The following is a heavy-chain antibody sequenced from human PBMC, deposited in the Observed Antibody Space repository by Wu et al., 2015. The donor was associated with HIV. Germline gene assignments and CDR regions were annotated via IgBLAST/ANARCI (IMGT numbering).Heavy chain of an antibody. Sequence: QVQLVQSGAEVKRPGASVRVSCKASGYSFTAYFLHWVRQAPGQGLEFMGRLNPNTGATDFAQKFQGRVTVTRDTSISTAYMEIYRLRPEDTAVYYCASGIQAGGASYWGQGTLVTVSS. CDR1: GYSFTAYF. CDR2: LNPNTGAT. J-gene: IGHJ4*02. CDR3: ASGIQAGGASY. D-gene: IGHD2-21*01. V-gene: IGHV1-2*02.